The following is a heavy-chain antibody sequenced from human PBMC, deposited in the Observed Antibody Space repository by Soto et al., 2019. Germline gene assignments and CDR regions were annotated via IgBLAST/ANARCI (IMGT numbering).Heavy chain of an antibody. Sequence: PSETLSLTCAVYGGSFSGYYWSWIRQPPGKGLEWIGEINHSGSTNYNPSLKSRVTISVDTSKNQFSLKLSSVTAADTAVYYCAREGRYYYYGMDVWGQGTTVTVSS. CDR1: GGSFSGYY. CDR3: AREGRYYYYGMDV. V-gene: IGHV4-34*01. CDR2: INHSGST. J-gene: IGHJ6*02.